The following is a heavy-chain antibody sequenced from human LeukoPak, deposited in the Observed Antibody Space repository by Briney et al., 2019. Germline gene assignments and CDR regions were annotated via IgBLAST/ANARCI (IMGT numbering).Heavy chain of an antibody. CDR2: ISSDGSNK. D-gene: IGHD5-18*01. CDR3: ATDSSSRIQLWTPLKY. V-gene: IGHV3-30*03. CDR1: GFTFGSYA. Sequence: GGSLRLSCAASGFTFGSYAMNWVRQAPGKGLEWVAVISSDGSNKFYVDSVKGRFTISRDNPKNTLYLQMNSLRPEDTAVYYCATDSSSRIQLWTPLKYWGQGTLVTVSS. J-gene: IGHJ4*02.